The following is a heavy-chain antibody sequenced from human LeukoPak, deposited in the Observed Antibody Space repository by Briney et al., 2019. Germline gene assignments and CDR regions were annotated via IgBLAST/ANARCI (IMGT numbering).Heavy chain of an antibody. V-gene: IGHV4-61*02. D-gene: IGHD3-22*01. Sequence: SETLSLTCTVSGGSISSGSYYRSWIRQPAGKGLEWIGRIYTSGSTNYNPSLKSRVTISVDTSKNQFSLKLSSVTAADTAVYYCASFPYYYDSSGYYYWGQGTLVTVSS. CDR2: IYTSGST. CDR3: ASFPYYYDSSGYYY. CDR1: GGSISSGSYY. J-gene: IGHJ4*02.